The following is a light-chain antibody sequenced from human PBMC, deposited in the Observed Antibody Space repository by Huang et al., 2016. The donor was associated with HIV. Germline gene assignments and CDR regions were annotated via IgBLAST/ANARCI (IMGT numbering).Light chain of an antibody. CDR3: QQRANWPLT. V-gene: IGKV3-11*01. J-gene: IGKJ4*01. CDR1: HSVSSL. Sequence: EIVLTQSPATLSLSPGERATLSCRASHSVSSLLAWYQQKPGQAPRLLIYDASNRATGIPARFSGRGSGTDFTLTISSLEPEDFAVYYCQQRANWPLTFGGGTKVGIK. CDR2: DAS.